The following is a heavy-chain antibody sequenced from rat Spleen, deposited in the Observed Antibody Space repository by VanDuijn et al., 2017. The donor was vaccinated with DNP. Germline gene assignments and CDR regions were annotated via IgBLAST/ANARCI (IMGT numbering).Heavy chain of an antibody. CDR3: VRGDYGN. V-gene: IGHV2-32*01. CDR2: LWSNGDP. Sequence: QEQLKESGPGLVQPSQTLSLTCTVSGFSLTRYHVHWVRQPPGKGLEWMGVLWSNGDPSYDSALKSRLSISRDTSKSQVFLEMNSLQTEDTATYYCVRGDYGNWGQGVMVTVSS. J-gene: IGHJ2*01. CDR1: GFSLTRYH. D-gene: IGHD1-3*01.